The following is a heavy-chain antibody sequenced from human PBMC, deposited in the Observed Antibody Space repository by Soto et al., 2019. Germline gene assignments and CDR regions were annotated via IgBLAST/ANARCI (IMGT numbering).Heavy chain of an antibody. D-gene: IGHD6-19*01. V-gene: IGHV3-30-3*01. CDR3: ARDRITVNVDYYYDMDV. J-gene: IGHJ6*02. CDR2: ISYDGGNK. CDR1: RFSFRNYA. Sequence: GGSLRLSCAASRFSFRNYAMHWVRQAPGKGLEWVAIISYDGGNKFYADSVRGRFTISRDNSKNTLYLQMSNLRAEDTAVYYCARDRITVNVDYYYDMDVWGQGTTVTVSS.